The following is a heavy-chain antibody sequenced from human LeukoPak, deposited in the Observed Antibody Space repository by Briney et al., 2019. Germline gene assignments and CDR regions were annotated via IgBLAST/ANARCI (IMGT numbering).Heavy chain of an antibody. J-gene: IGHJ1*01. CDR1: GFTFSNAW. D-gene: IGHD3-3*01. CDR2: IKSKTDGGTT. CDR3: TTAIVYDFWSGYYTDFQH. Sequence: PGGSLRLSCAASGFTFSNAWMSWVRQAPGKGLEWVGRIKSKTDGGTTDSAAPVKGRFTISRDDSKNTLYLQMNSLKTEDTAVYYCTTAIVYDFWSGYYTDFQHWGQGTLVTVSS. V-gene: IGHV3-15*01.